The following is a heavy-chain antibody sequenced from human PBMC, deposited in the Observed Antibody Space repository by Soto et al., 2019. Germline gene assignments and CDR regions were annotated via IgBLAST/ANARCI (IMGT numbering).Heavy chain of an antibody. J-gene: IGHJ5*02. Sequence: GESLKISCKGSGYSFTSYWIGWVRPIPGKGLEWMGIIYPGDSDTRYSPSFHGQVPISAVQSITTADLQWSSLKASDTAMSYCAARRGLQHYDFWSGDPKKEVWLDPWGQGTLVTVSS. CDR3: AARRGLQHYDFWSGDPKKEVWLDP. D-gene: IGHD3-3*01. V-gene: IGHV5-51*01. CDR2: IYPGDSDT. CDR1: GYSFTSYW.